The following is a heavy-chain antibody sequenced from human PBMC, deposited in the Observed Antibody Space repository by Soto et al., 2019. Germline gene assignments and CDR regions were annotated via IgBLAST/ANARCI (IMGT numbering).Heavy chain of an antibody. CDR3: ARDHYDSSPGDY. CDR2: IYYSGST. D-gene: IGHD3-22*01. Sequence: PXGTLSLTCTVSGGSVSSGSYYWSWIRQPPGKGLEWIGYIYYSGSTNYNPSLKSRVTISVDTSKNQFSLKLSSVTTADTAVYYCARDHYDSSPGDYWGQGTLVTVSS. J-gene: IGHJ4*02. V-gene: IGHV4-61*01. CDR1: GGSVSSGSYY.